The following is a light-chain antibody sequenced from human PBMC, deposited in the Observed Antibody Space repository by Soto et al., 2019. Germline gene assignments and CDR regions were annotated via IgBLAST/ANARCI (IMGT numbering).Light chain of an antibody. Sequence: FHMTQSPCSLSASVGDRVTITFRASQSISSYLNWYQQKPGKAPKLLIYAASNLQSGVPSRFSGSGSGTDFTLTISSLQPEDFATFYCQQSYSTPTFGQGTRLEIK. CDR3: QQSYSTPT. CDR1: QSISSY. CDR2: AAS. V-gene: IGKV1-39*01. J-gene: IGKJ5*01.